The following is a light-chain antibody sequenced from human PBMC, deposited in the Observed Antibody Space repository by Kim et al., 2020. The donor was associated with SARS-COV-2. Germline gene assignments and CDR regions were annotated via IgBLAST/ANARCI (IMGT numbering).Light chain of an antibody. CDR2: QDS. J-gene: IGLJ2*01. V-gene: IGLV3-1*01. CDR3: QAWDSSTVI. CDR1: DLGNKF. Sequence: SVSPGQTASITCSGGDLGNKFVCWYHQKPGQSPVLVIYQDSKRPSGIPERFSGSTFGNTATLTISGTQALDEADYFCQAWDSSTVIFGGGTQLTVL.